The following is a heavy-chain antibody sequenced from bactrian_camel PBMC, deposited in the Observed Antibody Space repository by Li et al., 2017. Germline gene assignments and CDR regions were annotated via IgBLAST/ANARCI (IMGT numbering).Heavy chain of an antibody. V-gene: IGHV3S40*01. J-gene: IGHJ4*01. Sequence: VQLVESGGGLVQPGGSLRLSCAASGFNLSNYAMSWVRQAPGKGLEWISAINRGGGSTLYADSAKGRFTISRDNAKNTVYLQLNSLKTEDMAMYYCAARKTYGGSQPYDYWSQGTQVTVS. CDR1: GFNLSNYA. CDR3: AARKTYGGSQPYDY. CDR2: INRGGGST. D-gene: IGHD6*01.